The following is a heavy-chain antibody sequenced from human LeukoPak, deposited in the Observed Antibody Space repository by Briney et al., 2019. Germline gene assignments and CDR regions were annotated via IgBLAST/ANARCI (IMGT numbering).Heavy chain of an antibody. CDR3: ARGAVSGTYRYLY. J-gene: IGHJ4*02. D-gene: IGHD3-16*02. Sequence: ASVKLSCNASGYTFSGYQIHWVRQAPGQGLEWLGWINPNSGDTNYSQKVQGRVTMTSDTSTSTVYMELSRLSSDDTAVYSCARGAVSGTYRYLYWGQGTLVTVSS. V-gene: IGHV1-2*02. CDR2: INPNSGDT. CDR1: GYTFSGYQ.